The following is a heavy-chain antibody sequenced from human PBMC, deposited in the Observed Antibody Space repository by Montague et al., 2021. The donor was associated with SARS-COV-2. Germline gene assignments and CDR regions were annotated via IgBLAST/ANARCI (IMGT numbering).Heavy chain of an antibody. CDR3: ARYSAGCLDF. CDR1: GYTLANSW. J-gene: IGHJ4*02. Sequence: QSGAEVKKPGQSLKISCTGSGYTLANSWIAWVRQKPGEGLEWMGIFYPGDSTAKYSPSFQGQVTFSAANSINTAYLQWRSLQASDTAMYFCARYSAGCLDFWAQGTLAIVSS. V-gene: IGHV5-51*03. D-gene: IGHD6-19*01. CDR2: FYPGDSTA.